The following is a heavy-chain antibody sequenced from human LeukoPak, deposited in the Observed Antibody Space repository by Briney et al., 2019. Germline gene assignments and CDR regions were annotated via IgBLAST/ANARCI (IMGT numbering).Heavy chain of an antibody. D-gene: IGHD1-1*01. CDR3: ARVTGPNWFDP. V-gene: IGHV4-59*01. J-gene: IGHJ5*02. CDR2: IYYSGST. CDR1: GGSISSYY. Sequence: SETLSLTCTVSGGSISSYYWSWIRRPPGKGLEWIGYIYYSGSTNYNPSLKSRVTISVDTSKNQFSLKLSSVTAADTAVYYCARVTGPNWFDPWGQGTLVTVSS.